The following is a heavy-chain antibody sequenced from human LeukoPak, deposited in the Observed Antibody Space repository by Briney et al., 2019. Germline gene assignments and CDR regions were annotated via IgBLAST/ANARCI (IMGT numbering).Heavy chain of an antibody. CDR2: INHSGST. CDR1: GGSFSGYY. D-gene: IGHD6-13*01. V-gene: IGHV4-34*01. J-gene: IGHJ4*02. CDR3: ARLDEQQLYCFDY. Sequence: SETLSLTCAVYGGSFSGYYWSWIRQPPGKGLEWIVVINHSGSTNYNPSLKSRVTISVDTSKNQFSLKLSSVTAADTAVYYCARLDEQQLYCFDYWGQGTLVTVSS.